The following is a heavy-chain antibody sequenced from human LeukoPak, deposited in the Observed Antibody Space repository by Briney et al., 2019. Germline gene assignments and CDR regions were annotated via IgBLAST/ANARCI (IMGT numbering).Heavy chain of an antibody. CDR3: ANFVDTSMGGNDY. CDR2: ISADSYYT. J-gene: IGHJ4*02. Sequence: PGWSLRLSCAASGFTFSSHAMSWVRQAPGKGLEWVSAISADSYYTYYADSVQGRFTISRDNSKNTLYLHMNSLRAEDTALYFCANFVDTSMGGNDYWGQGTLVTVSS. CDR1: GFTFSSHA. D-gene: IGHD5-18*01. V-gene: IGHV3-23*01.